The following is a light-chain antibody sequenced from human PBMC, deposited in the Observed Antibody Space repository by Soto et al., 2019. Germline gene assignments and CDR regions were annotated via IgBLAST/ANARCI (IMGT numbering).Light chain of an antibody. CDR2: KAS. J-gene: IGKJ4*01. Sequence: DIQMTQSPSTLSASVGDRVTITCRASQNINRWLAWYQQRPGKAPNLLIHKASTLEAGVPSRFSGSASGTEFTLTISSLQPDDFAAYFCLQYNVYTLTFGGGTKVEIK. V-gene: IGKV1-5*03. CDR1: QNINRW. CDR3: LQYNVYTLT.